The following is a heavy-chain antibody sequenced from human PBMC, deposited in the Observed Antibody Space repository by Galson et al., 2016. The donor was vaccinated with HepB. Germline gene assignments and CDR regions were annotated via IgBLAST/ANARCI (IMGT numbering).Heavy chain of an antibody. CDR2: INGDGNNK. V-gene: IGHV3-74*01. D-gene: IGHD2-21*01. CDR1: GFTFSSHW. CDR3: ARGLGVEFNRGIDY. J-gene: IGHJ4*02. Sequence: SPRLSCAASGFTFSSHWMHGVRPVPGTGLVWVAHINGDGNNKNCADFAKGRFTISRDNAKNTVFLQMSSLRAEDTAVYFCARGLGVEFNRGIDYWGQGVLVTVSS.